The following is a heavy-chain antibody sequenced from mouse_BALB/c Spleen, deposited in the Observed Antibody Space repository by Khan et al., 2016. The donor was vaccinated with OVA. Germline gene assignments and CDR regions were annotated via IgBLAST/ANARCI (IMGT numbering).Heavy chain of an antibody. CDR1: GYTFTAYA. CDR2: ISTYSGNT. D-gene: IGHD2-3*01. CDR3: ARPAYDGYYDY. V-gene: IGHV1S137*01. J-gene: IGHJ2*01. Sequence: QVQLKQSGPELVRPGVSVKISCTGSGYTFTAYAMYWVQQSHAKSLEWIGLISTYSGNTNYNQKFKGKATMTVDKSSSTAYMELARLTSEDSAIYYCARPAYDGYYDYWGQGTTLTVSS.